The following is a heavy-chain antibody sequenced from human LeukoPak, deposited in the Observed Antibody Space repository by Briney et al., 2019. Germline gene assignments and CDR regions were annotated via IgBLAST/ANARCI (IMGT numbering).Heavy chain of an antibody. CDR3: ARTYGSGSLWGY. V-gene: IGHV3-74*01. CDR2: INSDGSST. Sequence: PGGSLRLSCAASGFTFSSYWMHWVRQAPGKGLVWVSRINSDGSSTSYAGSVKGRFTVSRDNAKNTLYLQMNSLRAEDTAVYYCARTYGSGSLWGYWGQGTLVTVSS. D-gene: IGHD3-10*01. CDR1: GFTFSSYW. J-gene: IGHJ4*02.